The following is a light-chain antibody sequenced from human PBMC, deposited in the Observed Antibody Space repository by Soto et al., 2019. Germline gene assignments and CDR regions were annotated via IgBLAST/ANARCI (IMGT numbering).Light chain of an antibody. CDR2: EVS. J-gene: IGLJ2*01. Sequence: QSALTQPASVSGSPGQSITISCTGTSSDVGGYNYVSWYQQHPGKAPKLMICEVSNRPSGVSNRFSGSKSGNTASLTISGLQAEDEADYYCSSYTSCRTLVFGGGTKLTVL. V-gene: IGLV2-14*01. CDR1: SSDVGGYNY. CDR3: SSYTSCRTLV.